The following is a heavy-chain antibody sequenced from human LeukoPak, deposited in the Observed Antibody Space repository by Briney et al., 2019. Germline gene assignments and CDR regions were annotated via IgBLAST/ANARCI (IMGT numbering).Heavy chain of an antibody. V-gene: IGHV4-39*01. CDR1: GGSISSSRYY. CDR3: ARHGKEQWLEDPFDY. D-gene: IGHD6-19*01. J-gene: IGHJ4*02. Sequence: PSETLSLTCTVSGGSISSSRYYWGWIRQPPGKGLEWIGSIYYSGSTYYNPSLKSRVTISVDTSKNQFSLKLSSVTAADTAVYYCARHGKEQWLEDPFDYWGQGTLVTVSS. CDR2: IYYSGST.